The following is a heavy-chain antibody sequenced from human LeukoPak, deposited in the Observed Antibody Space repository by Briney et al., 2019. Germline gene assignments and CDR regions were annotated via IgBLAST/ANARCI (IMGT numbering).Heavy chain of an antibody. D-gene: IGHD3-9*01. Sequence: SGGSLRLSCAASGFTFSNYEMNWVCQAPGKGLEWLSYISGNGNTIYYADSVKGRFTISRDNAKNSLYLQMNSLRAEDTAVYYCARIGDDILTGYQYYYYYYMDVWGKGTTVTVSS. J-gene: IGHJ6*03. CDR1: GFTFSNYE. CDR3: ARIGDDILTGYQYYYYYYMDV. V-gene: IGHV3-48*03. CDR2: ISGNGNTI.